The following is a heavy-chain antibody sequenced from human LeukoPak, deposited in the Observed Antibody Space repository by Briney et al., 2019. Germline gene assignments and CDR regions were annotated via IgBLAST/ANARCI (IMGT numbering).Heavy chain of an antibody. V-gene: IGHV3-23*01. CDR2: ISHSSSGT. Sequence: GGSLRLSCAASGFTLSSYAMSWVRQAPGKGLEWVSAISHSSSGTYYLDSVKGRFTISRDNSKNTLYLQMNSLRAEDTAVYYCAKEGYYSSSTSEYFQHWGQGTLVTVSS. J-gene: IGHJ1*01. CDR3: AKEGYYSSSTSEYFQH. D-gene: IGHD6-6*01. CDR1: GFTLSSYA.